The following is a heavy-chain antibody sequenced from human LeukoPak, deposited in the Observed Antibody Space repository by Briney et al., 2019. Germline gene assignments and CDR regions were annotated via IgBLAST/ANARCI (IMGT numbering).Heavy chain of an antibody. J-gene: IGHJ5*02. CDR3: AKRAGSAWSAGA. CDR2: IRNDASNT. V-gene: IGHV3-30*02. CDR1: GFTFSSYG. Sequence: GGSLRLSCAASGFTFSSYGMHWVRQPPGKGLDWVAYIRNDASNTYYADSVKGRFSTSRDNSKNTVYLQMNSLIPEDTAVYHCAKRAGSAWSAGAWGQGTLVTVSS. D-gene: IGHD3-10*01.